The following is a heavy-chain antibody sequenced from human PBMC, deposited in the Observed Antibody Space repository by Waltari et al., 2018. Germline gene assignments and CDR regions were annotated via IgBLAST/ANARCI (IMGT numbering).Heavy chain of an antibody. Sequence: DVHLVESGGGLVQPRGSLRLSCTVSGFTFGSHWRHWVRQVPGKGLVWISRIDDDGSSAIYADSVKGRFTVSRDNAKNTLYLEMNNLKAEDTAVYYCASDCCGSGYRIHYWGQGTLVNVSS. CDR1: GFTFGSHW. D-gene: IGHD3-3*01. CDR3: ASDCCGSGYRIHY. CDR2: IDDDGSSA. V-gene: IGHV3-74*01. J-gene: IGHJ4*02.